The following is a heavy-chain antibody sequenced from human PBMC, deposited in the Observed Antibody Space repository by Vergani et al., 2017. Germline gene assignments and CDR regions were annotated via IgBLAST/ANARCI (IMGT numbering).Heavy chain of an antibody. CDR2: VYLNDDE. CDR1: GFSLTTGGEG. Sequence: QITLRESGPTLVKPTQTLTLTCTFSGFSLTTGGEGVVWIRQPPGRALEWLAFVYLNDDERYSPSLKSRVTITKDTSKNEVILTMATMDPVDTATYYCVHRLGYFDWDGAFDVWGPGTMVTVSS. CDR3: VHRLGYFDWDGAFDV. V-gene: IGHV2-5*01. J-gene: IGHJ3*01. D-gene: IGHD3-9*01.